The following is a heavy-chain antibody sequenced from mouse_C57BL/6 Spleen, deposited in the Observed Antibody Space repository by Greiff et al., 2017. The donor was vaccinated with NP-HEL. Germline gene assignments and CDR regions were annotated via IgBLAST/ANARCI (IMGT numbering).Heavy chain of an antibody. CDR3: APNTTVVASFDY. D-gene: IGHD1-1*01. V-gene: IGHV1-4*01. Sequence: VQLQESGAELARPGASVKMSCKASGYTFTSYTMHWVKQRPGQGLEWIGYINPSSGYTKYNQKFKDKATLTADKSSSTAYMQLSSLTSEDSAVYYSAPNTTVVASFDYWGQGTTLTVSS. CDR2: INPSSGYT. CDR1: GYTFTSYT. J-gene: IGHJ2*01.